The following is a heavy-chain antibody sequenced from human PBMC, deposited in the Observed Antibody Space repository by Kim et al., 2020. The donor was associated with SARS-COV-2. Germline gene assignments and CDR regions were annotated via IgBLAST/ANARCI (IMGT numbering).Heavy chain of an antibody. J-gene: IGHJ5*02. CDR3: ARRWGVSLGHPPFDP. CDR1: GGSISSGGYY. D-gene: IGHD1-26*01. CDR2: IYYSGST. Sequence: SETLSLTCTVSGGSISSGGYYWSWIRQHPGKGLEWIGYIYYSGSTYYNPSLKSRVTISVDTSKNQFSLKLSSVTAADTAVYYCARRWGVSLGHPPFDPWGQGTLVTVSS. V-gene: IGHV4-31*03.